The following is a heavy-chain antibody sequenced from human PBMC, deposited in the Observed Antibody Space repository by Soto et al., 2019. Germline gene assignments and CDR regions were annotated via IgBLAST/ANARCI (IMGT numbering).Heavy chain of an antibody. CDR3: ARDGEWLQRYYYYYNGMDV. D-gene: IGHD5-12*01. V-gene: IGHV1-2*02. Sequence: ASVKVSCKASGYTFSGYYMYWVRQAPGQGLEWMGWINPNSGGTNYGQKFQGRVTMTRDTSISTAYMELSRLRSDDTAVYYCARDGEWLQRYYYYYNGMDVWGQGTTVPASS. CDR2: INPNSGGT. J-gene: IGHJ6*02. CDR1: GYTFSGYY.